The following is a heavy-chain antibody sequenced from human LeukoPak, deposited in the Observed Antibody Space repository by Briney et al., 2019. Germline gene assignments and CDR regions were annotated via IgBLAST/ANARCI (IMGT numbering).Heavy chain of an antibody. D-gene: IGHD3-22*01. CDR1: GYTFTSYD. CDR3: ARVAMYSSGYYFDY. CDR2: INPNSGGT. J-gene: IGHJ4*02. Sequence: VASVKVSCKASGYTFTSYDINWVRQATGQGLEWMGWINPNSGGTNYAQKFQGRVTMTRDTSISTAYMELSRLRSDDTAVYYCARVAMYSSGYYFDYWGQGTLVTVSS. V-gene: IGHV1-2*02.